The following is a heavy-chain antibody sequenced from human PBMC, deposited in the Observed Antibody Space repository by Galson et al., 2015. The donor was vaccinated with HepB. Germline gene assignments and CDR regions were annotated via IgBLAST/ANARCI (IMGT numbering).Heavy chain of an antibody. CDR1: GYTFTSYD. CDR2: MNPNSGNT. CDR3: VYCSSTSCFNYYYGMDV. D-gene: IGHD2-2*01. Sequence: SVKVSCKASGYTFTSYDINWVRQATGQGLEWMGWMNPNSGNTGYAQKFQGRVTMTRNTSISTAYMELSSLRSEDTAVYYCVYCSSTSCFNYYYGMDVWGQGTTVTVSS. J-gene: IGHJ6*02. V-gene: IGHV1-8*01.